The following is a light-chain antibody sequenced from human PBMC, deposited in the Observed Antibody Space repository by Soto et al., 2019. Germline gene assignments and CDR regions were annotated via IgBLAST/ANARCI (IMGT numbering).Light chain of an antibody. CDR1: XSNXGAXXX. J-gene: IGLJ1*01. CDR2: GNI. V-gene: IGLV1-40*01. CDR3: QSYDSTLSARYV. Sequence: QSVLTQPPSXXXXPXXRXXXXXXXSXSNXGAXXXXHXXXQRPGTAXXLXIFGNINRPSGVXDXFSGSKSGTSASLAXTXLXXXDEGDYYCQSYDSTLSARYVFGTGTKVTVL.